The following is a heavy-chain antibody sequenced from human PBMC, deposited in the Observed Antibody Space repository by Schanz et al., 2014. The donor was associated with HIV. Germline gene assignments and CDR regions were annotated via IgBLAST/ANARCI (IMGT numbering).Heavy chain of an antibody. V-gene: IGHV3-48*04. J-gene: IGHJ6*02. CDR1: GFTLSSYS. Sequence: EVQLVESGGGLVQPGGSLRLSCVASGFTLSSYSMNWVRQAPGKGLECVSYMSYSSSAMYYADSVKGRFTISRDNANNFVYLEMNGLRVEDTALYYCAKGIMGATEYYYGMDVWGQGTMVTVSS. CDR2: MSYSSSAM. CDR3: AKGIMGATEYYYGMDV. D-gene: IGHD1-26*01.